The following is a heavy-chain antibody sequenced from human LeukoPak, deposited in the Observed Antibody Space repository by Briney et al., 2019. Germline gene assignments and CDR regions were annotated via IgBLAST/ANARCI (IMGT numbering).Heavy chain of an antibody. V-gene: IGHV3-33*06. CDR3: AKDGYYDFWSGYGYYYYYMDV. CDR2: IWHDGSNK. Sequence: GGSLRLSCAASGFTFSSYGMHWVRQAPGKGLEWVAVIWHDGSNKYYADSVKGRFTVSGDNSKNTLYLQMNSLRAEDTAVYYCAKDGYYDFWSGYGYYYYYMDVWGKGTTVTVSS. D-gene: IGHD3-3*01. CDR1: GFTFSSYG. J-gene: IGHJ6*03.